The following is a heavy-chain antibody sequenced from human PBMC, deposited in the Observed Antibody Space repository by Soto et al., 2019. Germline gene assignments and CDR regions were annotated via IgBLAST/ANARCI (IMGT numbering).Heavy chain of an antibody. J-gene: IGHJ5*02. CDR2: MNPNSGNT. CDR1: GYTFTSYD. Sequence: QVQLVQSGAEVKKPGASVKVSCKASGYTFTSYDINWVRQATGQGLEWMGWMNPNSGNTGYAQKFQGRVTMTRSTSISTVYMELSSLRYEDTAVYYCARDGAARPGDWFDPWGQGTLVTVSS. CDR3: ARDGAARPGDWFDP. V-gene: IGHV1-8*01. D-gene: IGHD6-6*01.